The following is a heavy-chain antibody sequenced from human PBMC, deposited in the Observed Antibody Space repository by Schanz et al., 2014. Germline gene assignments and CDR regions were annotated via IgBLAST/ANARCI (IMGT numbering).Heavy chain of an antibody. CDR1: DFTVSNNY. CDR3: TRMYH. D-gene: IGHD2-8*01. Sequence: EVRLVESGGGLVEPGGSLRLSCAASDFTVSNNYMSWVRQAPGKGLEWVSLIYSGGGTYYADSVKGRFTVSRDNSKNTVYLQMNSLRAEDTAVYYCTRMYHWGQGTLVTVSS. CDR2: IYSGGGT. J-gene: IGHJ4*02. V-gene: IGHV3-53*01.